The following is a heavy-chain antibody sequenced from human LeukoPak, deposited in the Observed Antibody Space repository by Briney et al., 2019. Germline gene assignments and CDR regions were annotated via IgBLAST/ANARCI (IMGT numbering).Heavy chain of an antibody. CDR1: GGSISSYY. CDR2: IYYSGST. Sequence: PSETLSLTCTVSGGSISSYYWSWIRQPPEKGLEWIGYIYYSGSTNYNPSLKSRVTISVDTSKNQFSLKLSSVTAADTAVYYCAREVRGVISYYFDYWGQGTLVTVSS. V-gene: IGHV4-59*12. D-gene: IGHD3-10*01. J-gene: IGHJ4*02. CDR3: AREVRGVISYYFDY.